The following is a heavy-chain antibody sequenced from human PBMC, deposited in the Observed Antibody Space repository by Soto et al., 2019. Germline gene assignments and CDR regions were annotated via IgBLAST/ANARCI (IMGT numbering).Heavy chain of an antibody. D-gene: IGHD6-6*01. V-gene: IGHV3-23*01. Sequence: EVQLLESGGGLVQPGASLRLSCAASGFTFSSYAMSWVRQAPGKGLEWVSVISGSDDSTYYADSVKGRFTISRDNSKNPMYLQMNSLRAEDTAVYDCAKGSSSSTFDYWGQGTLVTVSS. J-gene: IGHJ4*02. CDR3: AKGSSSSTFDY. CDR2: ISGSDDST. CDR1: GFTFSSYA.